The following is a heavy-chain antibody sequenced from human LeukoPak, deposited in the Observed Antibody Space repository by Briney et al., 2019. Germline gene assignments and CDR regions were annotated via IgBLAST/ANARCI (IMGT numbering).Heavy chain of an antibody. Sequence: SETLSLTCTVSGGSISSGSYYWSWIRQPPGKGLEWIGYIYYSGSTNYNPSLKSRVTISVDTSKNQFSLKLSSVTAADTAVYYCARPNYDILTGQNWFDPWGQGTLVTVSS. V-gene: IGHV4-61*01. CDR2: IYYSGST. J-gene: IGHJ5*02. CDR1: GGSISSGSYY. D-gene: IGHD3-9*01. CDR3: ARPNYDILTGQNWFDP.